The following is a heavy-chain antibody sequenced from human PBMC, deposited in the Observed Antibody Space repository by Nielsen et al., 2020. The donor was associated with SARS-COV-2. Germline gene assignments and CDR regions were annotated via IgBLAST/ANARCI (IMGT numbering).Heavy chain of an antibody. D-gene: IGHD6-13*01. Sequence: GESLKISCAASGFTFDDYGMSWVRQAPGKGLEWVSGINWNGGSTGYADSVKGRFTISRDKSKNTLYVLMNSLRAEDTAVYYCAKMSPPGIAAGTAEYFQHWGQGTLVTVSS. CDR2: INWNGGST. J-gene: IGHJ1*01. CDR3: AKMSPPGIAAGTAEYFQH. V-gene: IGHV3-20*04. CDR1: GFTFDDYG.